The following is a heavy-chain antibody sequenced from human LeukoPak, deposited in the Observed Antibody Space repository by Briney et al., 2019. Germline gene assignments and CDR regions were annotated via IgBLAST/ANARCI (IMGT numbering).Heavy chain of an antibody. CDR3: ARGQLAQLLWFGELLV. J-gene: IGHJ4*02. CDR2: INPNSGGT. V-gene: IGHV1-2*02. Sequence: ASVKVSCKASGYTFTNYHISWVRQAPGQGLEWMGWINPNSGGTNYAQKFQGRVTMTRDTSISTAYMELSRLRSDDTAVYYCARGQLAQLLWFGELLVWGQGTLVTVSS. CDR1: GYTFTNYH. D-gene: IGHD3-10*01.